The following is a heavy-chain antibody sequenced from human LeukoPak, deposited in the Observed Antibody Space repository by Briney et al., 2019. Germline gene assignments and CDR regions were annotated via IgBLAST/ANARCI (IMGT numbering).Heavy chain of an antibody. V-gene: IGHV4-59*01. CDR1: GGSISSYY. D-gene: IGHD1-14*01. CDR3: ASLRTGPLWYFDL. J-gene: IGHJ2*01. Sequence: ASETLSLTCAVSGGSISSYYWSWIRQPPGKGLEWIGYIYYSGSTNYNPSLKSRVTTSVDTSKNLFSLKLSSVTAADTAVYYCASLRTGPLWYFDLWGRGTLVTVSS. CDR2: IYYSGST.